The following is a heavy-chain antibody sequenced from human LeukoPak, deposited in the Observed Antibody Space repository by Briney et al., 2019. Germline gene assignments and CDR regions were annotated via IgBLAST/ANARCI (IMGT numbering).Heavy chain of an antibody. Sequence: GGSLRLSCAASGFTFSDYTMNWVRQAPGKGLVWVSSIKTDGSITYYADSAKGRFTISRDNAKNTLYLQMNSLRVEDTAVYYCVTDSAGPRTYENWGQGTLVTVSS. CDR3: VTDSAGPRTYEN. CDR1: GFTFSDYT. J-gene: IGHJ4*02. D-gene: IGHD1-14*01. CDR2: IKTDGSIT. V-gene: IGHV3-74*01.